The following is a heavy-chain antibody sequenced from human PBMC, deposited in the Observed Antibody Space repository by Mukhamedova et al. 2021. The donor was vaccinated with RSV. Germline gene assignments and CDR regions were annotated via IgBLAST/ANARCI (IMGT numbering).Heavy chain of an antibody. Sequence: APGQGLEWMGIINPSGGSTNYAQKFQGRVTMTRDTSTSTLYMEVSSLRSEDTAVYYCARGGIPHGVDYWGQGTLVTVSS. V-gene: IGHV1-46*01. D-gene: IGHD3-16*01. CDR3: ARGGIPHGVDY. J-gene: IGHJ4*02. CDR2: INPSGGST.